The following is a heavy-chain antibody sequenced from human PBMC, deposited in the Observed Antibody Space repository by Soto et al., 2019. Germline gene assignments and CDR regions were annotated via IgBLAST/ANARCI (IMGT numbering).Heavy chain of an antibody. V-gene: IGHV4-34*01. CDR3: ARGDFAWEPSADY. J-gene: IGHJ4*02. CDR2: INHSGST. CDR1: GGSLSGYY. Sequence: SETLSLTCAVYGGSLSGYYWSWIRQPPGKGLEWIGEINHSGSTNYSPSLKSRVTILVDTSKNQFSLQLSSVTAADTAMYYCARGDFAWEPSADYWGQGTLVTVSS. D-gene: IGHD3-3*01.